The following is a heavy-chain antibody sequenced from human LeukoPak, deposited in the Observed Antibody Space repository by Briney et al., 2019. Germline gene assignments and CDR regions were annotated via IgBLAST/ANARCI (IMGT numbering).Heavy chain of an antibody. D-gene: IGHD3-22*01. CDR3: AKDLMEYYDSSGSE. Sequence: ERSLRLSCAASGFTFRSYGMHWVRQAPGKGLEWVAVISYDGSNKYYGDSVKGRFTISRDNSKNTLYLEMNSLRAEDTAVYYCAKDLMEYYDSSGSEWGQGTLVIVSS. J-gene: IGHJ4*02. CDR2: ISYDGSNK. CDR1: GFTFRSYG. V-gene: IGHV3-30*18.